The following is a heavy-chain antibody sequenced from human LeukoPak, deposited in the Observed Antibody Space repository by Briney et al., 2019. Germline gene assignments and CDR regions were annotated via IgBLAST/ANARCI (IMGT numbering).Heavy chain of an antibody. D-gene: IGHD6-13*01. CDR1: GFTFSNYW. V-gene: IGHV3-7*01. Sequence: GGSLRLSCEGSGFTFSNYWMGWVRQAPGKGLQWVANIKTDGSEKYYVDSVKGRFTISRDNAKNSLYLQMNSLRVEDTAVYYCARDSSRNWFDPWGQGTLVTVSS. CDR2: IKTDGSEK. J-gene: IGHJ5*02. CDR3: ARDSSRNWFDP.